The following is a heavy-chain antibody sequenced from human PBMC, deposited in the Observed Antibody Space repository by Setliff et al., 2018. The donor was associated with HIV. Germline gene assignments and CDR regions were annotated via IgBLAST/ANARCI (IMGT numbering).Heavy chain of an antibody. CDR1: GGSLSDYY. J-gene: IGHJ1*01. Sequence: SETLSLTCGVYGGSLSDYYWSWIRQPPGKGLEWIGEINHSGSTNYNPSLKSRVTISVDTSKNQFSLKLSSVTAADTAIYYCAGVPTSSWYVTTQRTKEYFHHWGQGTLVTVSS. D-gene: IGHD6-13*01. CDR3: AGVPTSSWYVTTQRTKEYFHH. V-gene: IGHV4-34*01. CDR2: INHSGST.